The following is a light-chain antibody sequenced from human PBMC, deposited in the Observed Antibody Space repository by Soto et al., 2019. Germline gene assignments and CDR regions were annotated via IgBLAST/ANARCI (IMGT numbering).Light chain of an antibody. V-gene: IGLV2-8*01. J-gene: IGLJ1*01. CDR3: GSYADSNNYV. CDR1: SSDVGGYNY. Sequence: QSVLTQPPSASGSPGQSVTISCTGTSSDVGGYNYVSWYQQYPGKAPKIMIYEVSKRPSGVPDRFSGSKSGSTASLTVSGLQAEDEADYYCGSYADSNNYVFGTGTKVTV. CDR2: EVS.